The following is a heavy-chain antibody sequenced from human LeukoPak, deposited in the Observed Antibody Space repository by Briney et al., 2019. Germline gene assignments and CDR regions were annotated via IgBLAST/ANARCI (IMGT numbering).Heavy chain of an antibody. J-gene: IGHJ4*02. CDR3: ASIPSRKQLVDY. CDR2: ISSSGSTI. CDR1: GFIFSSYE. V-gene: IGHV3-48*03. Sequence: GGSLRLSCAASGFIFSSYEMSWVRQAPGKGLEGVSYISSSGSTIYYADSVKGRFTISRDNAKNSLYLQMNSLRAEDTAVYYCASIPSRKQLVDYWGQGTLVTVSS. D-gene: IGHD6-13*01.